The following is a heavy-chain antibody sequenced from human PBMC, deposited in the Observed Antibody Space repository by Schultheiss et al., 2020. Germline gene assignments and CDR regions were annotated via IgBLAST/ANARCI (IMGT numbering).Heavy chain of an antibody. D-gene: IGHD2/OR15-2a*01. CDR3: ARDPRQNKYNWFDP. Sequence: GGSLRLSCAASGFTFSSYSMNWVRQAPGKGLEWVSSISSSSSYIYYADSVKGRFTISRDNAKNSLYLQMNSLRAEDTAVYYCARDPRQNKYNWFDPWGQGTLVTVSS. J-gene: IGHJ5*02. V-gene: IGHV3-21*01. CDR1: GFTFSSYS. CDR2: ISSSSSYI.